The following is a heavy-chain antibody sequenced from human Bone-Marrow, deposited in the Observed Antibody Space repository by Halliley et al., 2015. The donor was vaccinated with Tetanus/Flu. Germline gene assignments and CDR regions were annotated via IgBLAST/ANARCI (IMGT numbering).Heavy chain of an antibody. J-gene: IGHJ3*02. V-gene: IGHV4-59*01. CDR3: ARGPNGDDAFDM. CDR1: GGSIRPYY. D-gene: IGHD7-27*01. CDR2: ISYRGTT. Sequence: LRLSCTVSGGSIRPYYWTWIRQPPGKGLEWIGYISYRGTTNYSPSLQSRVTMSVYTSKNQFSLNLTSVTAADTAMYYCARGPNGDDAFDMWGQGTMVTVSS.